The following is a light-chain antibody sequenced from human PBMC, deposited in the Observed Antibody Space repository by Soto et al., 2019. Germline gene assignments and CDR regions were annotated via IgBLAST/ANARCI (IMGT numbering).Light chain of an antibody. CDR3: QQYGSSPRYS. CDR1: QSVDSRY. J-gene: IGKJ2*03. V-gene: IGKV3-20*01. CDR2: AVS. Sequence: DIVLTQSPGTLSLSPGERANLSCRASQSVDSRYLAWYQQKPGQAPRLVIHAVSRRATGIPDRFSGSGSGTDFTLTISRLEPEDFAEYYCQQYGSSPRYSFGQGTYLEIK.